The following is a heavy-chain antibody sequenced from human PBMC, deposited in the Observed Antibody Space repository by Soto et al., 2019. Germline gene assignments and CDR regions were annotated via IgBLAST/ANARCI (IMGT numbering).Heavy chain of an antibody. CDR2: INHSVST. CDR1: CGSFCSYD. D-gene: IGHD3-10*01. V-gene: IGHV4-34*01. J-gene: IGHJ5*02. CDR3: ARCPSEWFGELSAQLDP. Sequence: PXETLSPPSAVYCGSFCSYDWSWIRQPPGKGLEWIGEINHSVSTNYNPPLKSRVTISVDTSKIQFSLKLSSVTAADTAVYYCARCPSEWFGELSAQLDPSGQRTLLTVYS.